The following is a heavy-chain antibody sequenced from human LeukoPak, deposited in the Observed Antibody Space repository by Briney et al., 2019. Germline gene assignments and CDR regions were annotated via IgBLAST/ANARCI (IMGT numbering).Heavy chain of an antibody. CDR2: ISGSGGST. V-gene: IGHV3-23*01. J-gene: IGHJ3*02. CDR3: ATNPNLRYCSSTSCPQAI. CDR1: GFTFSSYA. Sequence: GGSLRLSCAASGFTFSSYAMSWVRQAPGRGLEWVSAISGSGGSTYYADSVKGRFTISRDNSKNTLYLQMNSLRAEDTAVYYCATNPNLRYCSSTSCPQAIWGQGTMVTVSS. D-gene: IGHD2-2*01.